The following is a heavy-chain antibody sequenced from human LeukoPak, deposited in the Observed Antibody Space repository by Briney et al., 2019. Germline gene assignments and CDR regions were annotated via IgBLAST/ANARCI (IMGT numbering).Heavy chain of an antibody. V-gene: IGHV4-39*01. D-gene: IGHD6-19*01. CDR3: AFSGWFWGAFGY. CDR1: GGSISISNYF. Sequence: PSETLSLTCSVSGGSISISNYFWGWIRQPPGKGLEWIASRSSTGITHYYPSLESRISVSVETSKNQFSLMLTSLTAADTAVYYCAFSGWFWGAFGYWGQGILVTVSS. CDR2: RSSTGIT. J-gene: IGHJ4*02.